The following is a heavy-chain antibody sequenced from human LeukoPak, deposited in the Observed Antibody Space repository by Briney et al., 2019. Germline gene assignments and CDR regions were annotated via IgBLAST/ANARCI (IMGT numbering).Heavy chain of an antibody. V-gene: IGHV3-23*01. J-gene: IGHJ4*02. CDR3: AKDPLGRVVQYYFDY. Sequence: PGGSLRLSCAASGFTFGSYAIYWVRQAPGKGPEWVSGISGSGGITYFADSVKGRFTISRDNSKNTLYLQMNSLRAEDTAVYYCAKDPLGRVVQYYFDYWGQGTLVTVSS. CDR2: ISGSGGIT. CDR1: GFTFGSYA. D-gene: IGHD2-8*02.